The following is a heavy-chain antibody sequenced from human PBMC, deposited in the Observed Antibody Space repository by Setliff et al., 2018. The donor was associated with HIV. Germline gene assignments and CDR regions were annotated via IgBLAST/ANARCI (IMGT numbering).Heavy chain of an antibody. V-gene: IGHV4-4*07. J-gene: IGHJ6*03. D-gene: IGHD4-17*01. CDR3: AREARRMGDYAPYYYYMGV. CDR1: GDSFTGYY. Sequence: KPSETLSLTCSVSGDSFTGYYWNWIRQSAGKGLEWIGRIYTNGATSYNPSLRSRVTMSVGTSKYQFSLNLTSVTAADTAVYYCAREARRMGDYAPYYYYMGVWGKGTTVTVSS. CDR2: IYTNGAT.